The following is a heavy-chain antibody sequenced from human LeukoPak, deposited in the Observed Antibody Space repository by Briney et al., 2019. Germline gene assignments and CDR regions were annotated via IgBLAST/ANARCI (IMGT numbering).Heavy chain of an antibody. CDR3: ARRGGSSSRRSPIDY. J-gene: IGHJ4*02. CDR1: GFTFSDYW. Sequence: GGSLRLSCTASGFTFSDYWITWDRQAPGKGPEWVANIKQDGSQRYYVDSVRGRFTISRDNAKNSLFLQMNGLRAEDTAVYYCARRGGSSSRRSPIDYWGRGTLVTVSS. CDR2: IKQDGSQR. V-gene: IGHV3-7*01. D-gene: IGHD6-6*01.